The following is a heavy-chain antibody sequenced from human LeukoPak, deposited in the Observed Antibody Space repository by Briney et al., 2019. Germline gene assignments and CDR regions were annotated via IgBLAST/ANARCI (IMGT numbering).Heavy chain of an antibody. Sequence: GGSLRLSCAASGFTFEDYGMNWVRQAPGKGLEWVSGINWNGGSTGYADSVKGRFTISRDNAKNSLYLQMNSLRAEDTALYYCARDVSYGSFDYWGQGTLVTVSS. D-gene: IGHD5-18*01. CDR1: GFTFEDYG. CDR2: INWNGGST. V-gene: IGHV3-20*04. CDR3: ARDVSYGSFDY. J-gene: IGHJ4*02.